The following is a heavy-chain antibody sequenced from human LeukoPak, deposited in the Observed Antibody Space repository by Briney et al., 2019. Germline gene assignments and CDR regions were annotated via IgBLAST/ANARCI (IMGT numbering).Heavy chain of an antibody. CDR1: GGTFSSYA. Sequence: SVKVSCKASGGTFSSYAISWVRQAPGQGLEWMGRIIPIFGTANYAQKFQGRVTITTDESTSTAYMELSSLRSEDTAVYYCARDSGPTRGYSGYDKLGHYYYMGVWGKGTTVTVSS. CDR2: IIPIFGTA. J-gene: IGHJ6*03. CDR3: ARDSGPTRGYSGYDKLGHYYYMGV. D-gene: IGHD5-12*01. V-gene: IGHV1-69*05.